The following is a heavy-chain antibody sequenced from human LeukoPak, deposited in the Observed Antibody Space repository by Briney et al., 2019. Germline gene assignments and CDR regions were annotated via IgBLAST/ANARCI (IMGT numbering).Heavy chain of an antibody. V-gene: IGHV3-30*04. Sequence: GGSHCLAYPGDAFTVTTKSVDSVRQSPGKGLEWVRVMSYDGGNEYYADSVKGRFTISRDTSKNTLYLQMNNLRPEDTAVYYCARDSSLYTWRDFDAFDIWGQGTMVTVSS. CDR1: AFTVTTKS. D-gene: IGHD3-16*02. CDR2: MSYDGGNE. CDR3: ARDSSLYTWRDFDAFDI. J-gene: IGHJ3*02.